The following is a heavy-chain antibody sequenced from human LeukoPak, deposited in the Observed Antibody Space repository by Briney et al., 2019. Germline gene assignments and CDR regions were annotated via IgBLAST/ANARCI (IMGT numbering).Heavy chain of an antibody. CDR2: IWFDGSYI. CDR3: AKVVQYTASIGPGLDY. CDR1: GFKFSNYG. V-gene: IGHV3-33*06. Sequence: PGGSLRLSCAASGFKFSNYGMHWVRQAPGKGLDWVAVIWFDGSYIYYGDSVRGRFTISRDNSKNTLYLQMNSLRAEDTAIYYCAKVVQYTASIGPGLDYWGEGTLVTVSS. D-gene: IGHD5-18*01. J-gene: IGHJ4*02.